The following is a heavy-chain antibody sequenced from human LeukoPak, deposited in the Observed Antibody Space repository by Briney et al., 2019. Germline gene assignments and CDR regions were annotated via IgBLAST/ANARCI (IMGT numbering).Heavy chain of an antibody. J-gene: IGHJ3*01. D-gene: IGHD6-13*01. V-gene: IGHV3-74*01. Sequence: PGGSLRLSCAASGFTFSSYWMNWVRQAPGKGLVWVSRIASDGSSTTYADSVKGRFSISRDNAKNTLYLQMNSLRVEDTAVYYCAKNRYSSTWDLDAFILWGQGTMVTVSS. CDR3: AKNRYSSTWDLDAFIL. CDR2: IASDGSST. CDR1: GFTFSSYW.